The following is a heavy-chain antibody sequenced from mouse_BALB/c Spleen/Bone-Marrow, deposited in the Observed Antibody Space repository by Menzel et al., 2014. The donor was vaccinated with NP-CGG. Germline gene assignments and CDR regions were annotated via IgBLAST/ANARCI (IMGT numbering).Heavy chain of an antibody. CDR3: ARRGTGVDY. V-gene: IGHV1-63*02. J-gene: IGHJ2*01. D-gene: IGHD4-1*01. Sequence: VMLVESGAELVRPGTSVKISCKASGYTFTNYWLGWVKQRPGHGPEWIGDIYPGGGYTNYNEKFKGKATLTADTSSSTAYMQLSSLTSEDSAVYFCARRGTGVDYWGQGTTLTVSS. CDR1: GYTFTNYW. CDR2: IYPGGGYT.